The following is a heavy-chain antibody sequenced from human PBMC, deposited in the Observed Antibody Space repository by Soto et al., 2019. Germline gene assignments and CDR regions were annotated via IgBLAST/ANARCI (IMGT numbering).Heavy chain of an antibody. CDR2: IYYSGGT. CDR1: GAAFSSCGYF. V-gene: IGHV4-61*08. J-gene: IGHJ5*02. CDR3: TRAQSDDDDFDP. Sequence: SETLSLTCAVSGAAFSSCGYFYTCDPPRPGKGLEWLGDIYYSGGTNYNPSLKSRVTISLDKSKSQFSLRLISVTAADTAVYYCTRAQSDDDDFDPWGQGTLVTVSS. D-gene: IGHD1-1*01.